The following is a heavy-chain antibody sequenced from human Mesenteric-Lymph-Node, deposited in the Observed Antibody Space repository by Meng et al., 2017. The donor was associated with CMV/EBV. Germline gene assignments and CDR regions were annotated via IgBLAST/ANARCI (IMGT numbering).Heavy chain of an antibody. D-gene: IGHD6-6*01. CDR2: MNPNSGNT. CDR1: GYTFTSYD. CDR3: AREREASGSSSSGMDV. J-gene: IGHJ6*02. Sequence: ASVKVSCKASGYTFTSYDINWVRQATGQGLEWMGWMNPNSGNTGYAQKFQGRVTMTRNTSISTAYMELSSLRSEDTAVYYCAREREASGSSSSGMDVWGQGTTVTVSS. V-gene: IGHV1-8*01.